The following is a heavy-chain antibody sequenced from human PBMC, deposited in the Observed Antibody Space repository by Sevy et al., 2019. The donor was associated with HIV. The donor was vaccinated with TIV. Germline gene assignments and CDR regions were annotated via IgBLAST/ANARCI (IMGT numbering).Heavy chain of an antibody. CDR2: ISGSGGST. D-gene: IGHD6-6*01. V-gene: IGHV3-23*01. CDR3: AKFAGDPNIPPSIAAPPALVPLDY. CDR1: GFTFSSYA. Sequence: GGSLRLSCAASGFTFSSYAMSWVRQAPGKGLEWVSAISGSGGSTYYADSVKGRFTISRDNSKNTRYLQMNSLRAEDTAVYYCAKFAGDPNIPPSIAAPPALVPLDYWGQGTLVTVSS. J-gene: IGHJ4*02.